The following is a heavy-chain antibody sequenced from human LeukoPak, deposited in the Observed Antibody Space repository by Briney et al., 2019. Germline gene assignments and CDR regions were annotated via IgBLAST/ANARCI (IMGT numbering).Heavy chain of an antibody. CDR1: GGSISSGDYY. Sequence: KASQTLSLTCTVSGGSISSGDYYWSWIRQPPGKGLEWIGYIYYSGSTYYNPSLKSRVTISVDTSKNQFSLKLSSVTAADTAVYYCASIAARRYWYFDLWGRGTLVTVSS. CDR3: ASIAARRYWYFDL. CDR2: IYYSGST. V-gene: IGHV4-30-4*08. D-gene: IGHD6-6*01. J-gene: IGHJ2*01.